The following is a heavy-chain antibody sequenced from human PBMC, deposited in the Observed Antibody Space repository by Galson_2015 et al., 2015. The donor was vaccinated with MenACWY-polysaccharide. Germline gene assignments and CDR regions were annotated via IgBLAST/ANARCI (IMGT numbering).Heavy chain of an antibody. CDR1: GFTFSSYG. J-gene: IGHJ4*02. CDR2: ISSNGGST. Sequence: SLRLSCAASGFTFSSYGMHWVRQAPGKGLEYVSAISSNGGSTYYANSVKGRFTISRDNSKNTLYLQMGSLRAEDMAVYYCARKARSSTYYDFWSGYSLDYWGQGTLVTVSS. V-gene: IGHV3-64*01. D-gene: IGHD3-3*01. CDR3: ARKARSSTYYDFWSGYSLDY.